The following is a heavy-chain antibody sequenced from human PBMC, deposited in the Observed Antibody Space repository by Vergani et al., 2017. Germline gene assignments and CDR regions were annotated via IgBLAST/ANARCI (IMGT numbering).Heavy chain of an antibody. D-gene: IGHD2-2*01. CDR1: GFTLSSYS. J-gene: IGHJ6*03. V-gene: IGHV3-21*06. CDR3: ARKRQLLSYYYYDYRDV. Sequence: VQLVESGGGLVKRGGSLRLSCTASGFTLSSYSMNWVRQAPGKGLEWVSSISTSSSYTVYADSAKGRVTMSRDNAKNSLYLQMNSLRAEDTAVYYCARKRQLLSYYYYDYRDVWGKGTTVTVSS. CDR2: ISTSSSYT.